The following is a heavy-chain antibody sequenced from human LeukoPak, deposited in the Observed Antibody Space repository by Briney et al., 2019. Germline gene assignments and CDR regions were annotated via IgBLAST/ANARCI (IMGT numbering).Heavy chain of an antibody. CDR2: IRSKAYGGTT. CDR1: GFTLGDYG. Sequence: GGSLRLSCAASGFTLGDYGVSWVRQAPGKGLEWVAFIRSKAYGGTTEYAASVKGRFTISRDDSKSIAYLQMKSLKTEDTAVYYCSRDQHYYGSGSYAGWFGPWGQGTLVTVSS. V-gene: IGHV3-49*04. CDR3: SRDQHYYGSGSYAGWFGP. J-gene: IGHJ5*02. D-gene: IGHD3-10*01.